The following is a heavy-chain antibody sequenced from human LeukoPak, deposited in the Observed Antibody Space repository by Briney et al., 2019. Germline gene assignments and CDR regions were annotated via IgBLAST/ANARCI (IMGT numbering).Heavy chain of an antibody. V-gene: IGHV3-48*03. D-gene: IGHD4-17*01. CDR3: ACGGDYGDYFDY. J-gene: IGHJ4*02. CDR1: GFTFSSYE. Sequence: GGSLRLSCAASGFTFSSYEMNWVRQAPGKGLEWVSYISSSGSTIYYADSVKGRFTISRDNAKNSLYLQMNSLRAEDTAVYYCACGGDYGDYFDYWGQGALVTVSS. CDR2: ISSSGSTI.